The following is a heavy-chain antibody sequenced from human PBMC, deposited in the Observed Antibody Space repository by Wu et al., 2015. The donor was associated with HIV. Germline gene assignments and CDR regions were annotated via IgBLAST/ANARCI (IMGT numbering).Heavy chain of an antibody. CDR2: SIPHFGVI. V-gene: IGHV1-69*12. CDR1: GVSFTHYA. J-gene: IGHJ4*02. D-gene: IGHD6-13*01. CDR3: ARSLHIAAAGDY. Sequence: QVHLMQSGAEVKKSGSSVKISCKASGVSFTHYAVNWVRQAPGQRLEWMGGSIPHFGVINPAQKFKDRVRLTADASTTTVYLELSGLKFADTAVYYCARSLHIAAAGDYWGQGTLVTVSS.